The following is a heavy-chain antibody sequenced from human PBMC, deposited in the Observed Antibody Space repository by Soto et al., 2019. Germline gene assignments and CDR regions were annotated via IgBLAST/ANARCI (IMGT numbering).Heavy chain of an antibody. CDR3: ARERAGTTSNWFDP. J-gene: IGHJ5*02. CDR1: GYTFTSYD. D-gene: IGHD4-17*01. V-gene: IGHV1-8*01. CDR2: MNPNSGNT. Sequence: QVQLVQSGAEVKKPGASVKVSCKASGYTFTSYDINWVRQATGHGLEWMGWMNPNSGNTVYAKKVQGRVTMTRDTSISTAYMELSSLRSEDMAVYYCARERAGTTSNWFDPWGQGTLVTVSS.